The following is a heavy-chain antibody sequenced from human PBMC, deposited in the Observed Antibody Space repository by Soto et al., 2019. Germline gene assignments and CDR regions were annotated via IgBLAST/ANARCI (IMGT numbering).Heavy chain of an antibody. Sequence: GGSLRLSCAASGFTFSSYWMSWVRQAPGKGLEWVDNIKQDGSEKYYVDSVKGRFTISRDNAKNSLFLQMNSLRAEDTAVYYCARYLRYDFWSGYYYYYYYMDVWGKGTTVTVSS. V-gene: IGHV3-7*01. CDR3: ARYLRYDFWSGYYYYYYYMDV. D-gene: IGHD3-3*01. CDR2: IKQDGSEK. CDR1: GFTFSSYW. J-gene: IGHJ6*03.